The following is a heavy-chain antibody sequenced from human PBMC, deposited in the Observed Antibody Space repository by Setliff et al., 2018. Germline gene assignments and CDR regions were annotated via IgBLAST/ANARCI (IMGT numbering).Heavy chain of an antibody. CDR3: ARSGFGYSYGLNWFDP. D-gene: IGHD5-18*01. CDR2: ISSSSSTI. J-gene: IGHJ5*02. Sequence: SLRLSCAASGFTLRSYSMNWVRQAPGKGLEWVSYISSSSSTIYYADSVKGRFTISGDNAKNSLYLQMNSLRAEDTAVYYCARSGFGYSYGLNWFDPWGQGTLVTVSS. CDR1: GFTLRSYS. V-gene: IGHV3-48*01.